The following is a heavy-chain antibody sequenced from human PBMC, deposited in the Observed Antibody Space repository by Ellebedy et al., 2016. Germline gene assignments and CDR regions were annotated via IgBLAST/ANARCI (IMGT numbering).Heavy chain of an antibody. V-gene: IGHV4-39*01. CDR2: IYNSGST. CDR1: GDSISTTGNY. D-gene: IGHD2-15*01. CDR3: ARHRRVAGEFDS. Sequence: SETLSLTCTVSGDSISTTGNYWGGWIRQPPGKGLEWIGSIYNSGSTYYTPSLKSRVTIAVDTSKNQFSLKLSSVTAADTAVYYCARHRRVAGEFDSWGQGTLVTVSS. J-gene: IGHJ4*02.